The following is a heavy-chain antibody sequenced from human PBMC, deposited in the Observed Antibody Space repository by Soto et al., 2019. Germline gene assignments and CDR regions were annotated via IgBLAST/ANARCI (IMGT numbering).Heavy chain of an antibody. Sequence: EVQLVESGGGVVQPGGSLRLSCAASGFSFSTWMHWVRQAPGKGLEWLSRINGDGSSISYADSVKGRFTVSRDNAKNTLYLHINSLTAEDTAVYYCTRGASGYGNFDYWGQGVLLTVSS. CDR3: TRGASGYGNFDY. CDR1: GFSFSTW. V-gene: IGHV3-74*01. J-gene: IGHJ4*02. D-gene: IGHD5-12*01. CDR2: INGDGSSI.